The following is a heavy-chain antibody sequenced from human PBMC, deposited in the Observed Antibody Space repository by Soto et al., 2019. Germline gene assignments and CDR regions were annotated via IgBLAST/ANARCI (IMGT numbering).Heavy chain of an antibody. V-gene: IGHV5-10-1*01. CDR3: ARQIYDSDTGPNFQYYFDS. Sequence: GESLKISCKGSGYSFAGYWITWVRQKPGKGLEWMGRIDPSDSQSYYSPSFRGHVTISATKSITTVFLQWSSLRASDTAMYYCARQIYDSDTGPNFQYYFDSWGQGTPVTVSS. J-gene: IGHJ4*02. CDR1: GYSFAGYW. D-gene: IGHD3-22*01. CDR2: IDPSDSQS.